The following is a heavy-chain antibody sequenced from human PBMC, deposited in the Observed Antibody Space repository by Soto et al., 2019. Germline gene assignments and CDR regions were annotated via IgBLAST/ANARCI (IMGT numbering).Heavy chain of an antibody. CDR1: GFTFSSYS. J-gene: IGHJ6*03. D-gene: IGHD1-26*01. V-gene: IGHV3-21*01. Sequence: EVQLVESGGGLVKPGGSLRLSCAASGFTFSSYSMNWVRQAPGKGLEWVSSISSSSSYIYYADSVKGRFTISRDNAKNSLYLQMNSLRAEDKAVYYCASYPWEGGDYYYYYYMDVWGKGTTVTVSS. CDR2: ISSSSSYI. CDR3: ASYPWEGGDYYYYYYMDV.